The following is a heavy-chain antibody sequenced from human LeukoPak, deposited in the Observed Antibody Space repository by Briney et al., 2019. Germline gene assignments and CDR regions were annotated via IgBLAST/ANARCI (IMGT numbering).Heavy chain of an antibody. CDR1: GGSISSYY. V-gene: IGHV4-59*01. CDR2: IPYSGST. Sequence: PSETLSLTCTVSGGSISSYYWSWIRQPPGKGLEWIGYIPYSGSTNFNPSLKSRVTISVDTSKDQFSLKLSSVTAADTAVYYCAREGTAGTNLNWFDPWGQGTLVRV. D-gene: IGHD1-1*01. CDR3: AREGTAGTNLNWFDP. J-gene: IGHJ5*02.